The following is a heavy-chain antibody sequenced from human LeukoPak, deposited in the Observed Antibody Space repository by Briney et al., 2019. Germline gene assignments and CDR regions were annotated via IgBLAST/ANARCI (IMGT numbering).Heavy chain of an antibody. CDR3: AKDVGYDFWSGYYPSEYFQH. D-gene: IGHD3-3*01. CDR2: ISGSGGST. CDR1: GFTFSSYA. J-gene: IGHJ1*01. V-gene: IGHV3-23*01. Sequence: PGGSLRLSCAASGFTFSSYAMSWVRQAPGKGLEWVSAISGSGGSTYYADSVKGRFTISRDNSKNTLYLQMNSLRAEDTAVYYCAKDVGYDFWSGYYPSEYFQHWGQGTLVTASS.